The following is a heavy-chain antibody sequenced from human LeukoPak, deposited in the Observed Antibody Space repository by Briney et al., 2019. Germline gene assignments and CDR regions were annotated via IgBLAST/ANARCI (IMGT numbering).Heavy chain of an antibody. CDR2: IYYSGST. CDR3: ARLAAAGKGDY. Sequence: SETLSLTCTVSGGSVSSGSYYWSWIRQPPGKGLEWIGYIYYSGSTNYNPSLKSRVTISVDTSKNQFSLKLSSVTAADTAVYYCARLAAAGKGDYWGQGTLVTVSS. V-gene: IGHV4-61*01. J-gene: IGHJ4*02. CDR1: GGSVSSGSYY. D-gene: IGHD6-13*01.